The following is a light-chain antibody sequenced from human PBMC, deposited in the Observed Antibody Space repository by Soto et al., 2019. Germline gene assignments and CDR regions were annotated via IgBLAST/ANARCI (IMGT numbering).Light chain of an antibody. V-gene: IGLV1-44*01. J-gene: IGLJ3*02. CDR1: YSNIGNTV. CDR3: AAWYDSLKAWV. CDR2: SND. Sequence: QSVLTQPPSVSGTPGQRVTISCSGSYSNIGNTVVAWYQLLPGTAPKLLIYSNDHRPSGVPDRFSGSNSGTSAALGISGLQSADEDEYYCAAWYDSLKAWVFGGGTKLTVL.